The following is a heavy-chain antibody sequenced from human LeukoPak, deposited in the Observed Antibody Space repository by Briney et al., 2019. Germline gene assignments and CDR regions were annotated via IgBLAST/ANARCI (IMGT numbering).Heavy chain of an antibody. CDR1: GFTFTSSA. CDR2: IVVGSGNT. D-gene: IGHD2-15*01. CDR3: AVILGYCSGGSCLATVYFDY. Sequence: ASVKVSCKASGFTFTSSAVQWVRQAREQRLEWIGWIVVGSGNTNYAQKFQERVTITRDMSTSTAYMELSSLRSEDTAVYYCAVILGYCSGGSCLATVYFDYWGQGTLVTVSS. J-gene: IGHJ4*02. V-gene: IGHV1-58*01.